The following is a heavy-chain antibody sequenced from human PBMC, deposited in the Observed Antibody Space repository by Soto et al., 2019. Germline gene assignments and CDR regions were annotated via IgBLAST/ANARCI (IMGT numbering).Heavy chain of an antibody. J-gene: IGHJ4*02. D-gene: IGHD3-3*01. CDR3: AQDRQGFYDFWSGYSDY. V-gene: IGHV3-23*01. CDR1: GFTFGNYG. CDR2: ITGTGGNT. Sequence: GGSLRLSCAASGFTFGNYGMSWVRQAPGKGLEWVSAITGTGGNTYYADSVKGRLTISRDTYKDTLYLQMNSLRAEDTAVYYCAQDRQGFYDFWSGYSDYWGQGTLVTVSS.